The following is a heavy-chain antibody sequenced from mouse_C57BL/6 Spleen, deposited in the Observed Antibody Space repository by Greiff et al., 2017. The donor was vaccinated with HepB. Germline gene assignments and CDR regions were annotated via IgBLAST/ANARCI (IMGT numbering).Heavy chain of an antibody. CDR1: GFTFSDYY. J-gene: IGHJ1*03. Sequence: EVKLMESEGGLVQPGSSMKLSCTASGFTFSDYYMAWVRQVPEKGLEWVANINYDGSSTYYLDSLKSRFIISRDNAKNILYLQMSSLKSEDTATYYCARTLSYFDVWGTGTTVTVSS. CDR3: ARTLSYFDV. CDR2: INYDGSST. V-gene: IGHV5-16*01.